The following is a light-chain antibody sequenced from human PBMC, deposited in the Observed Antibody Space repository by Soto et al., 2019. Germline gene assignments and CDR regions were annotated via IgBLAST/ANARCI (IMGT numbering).Light chain of an antibody. CDR1: QSVSSRF. J-gene: IGKJ5*01. CDR2: DAS. V-gene: IGKV3-11*01. CDR3: QQRSNWPQVS. Sequence: EIVLTQSPGTLSLSPGESATLSCGASQSVSSRFLAWYQQKPGQAPRLLIYDASNRATGISARFSGSGSGTEFTLTISSLEPEDFAVYYCQQRSNWPQVSFGQGTRLEIK.